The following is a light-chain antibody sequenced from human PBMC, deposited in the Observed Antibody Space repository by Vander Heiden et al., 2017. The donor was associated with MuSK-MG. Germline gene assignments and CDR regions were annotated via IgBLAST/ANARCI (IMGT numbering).Light chain of an antibody. J-gene: IGLJ2*01. CDR1: SSDVGGYHY. CDR2: DVS. CDR3: SSYTSSSTLRV. V-gene: IGLV2-14*01. Sequence: QSALTQPASVSGSPGQSITISCTGTSSDVGGYHYVAWYQQHTGKAPKLMIYDVSNRPSGVSNRFSGSKSGNTASLTISGLQAEDEADYYCSSYTSSSTLRVFGGGTKLTVL.